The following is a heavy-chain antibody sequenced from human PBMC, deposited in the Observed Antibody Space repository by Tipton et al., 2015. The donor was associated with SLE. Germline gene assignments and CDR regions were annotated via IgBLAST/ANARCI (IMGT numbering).Heavy chain of an antibody. CDR1: GGSINNQF. J-gene: IGHJ4*02. CDR2: IYYTGST. Sequence: GLVKPSETLSLTCTVSGGSINNQFWSWIRQPPGKGLEWIGYIYYTGSTNYNPSLKSRVTISVDTSKNQFSLNLSSVTAADTAVYYCARLDPVNTALLSWGQGTLVTVSS. CDR3: ARLDPVNTALLS. V-gene: IGHV4-59*11. D-gene: IGHD5-18*01.